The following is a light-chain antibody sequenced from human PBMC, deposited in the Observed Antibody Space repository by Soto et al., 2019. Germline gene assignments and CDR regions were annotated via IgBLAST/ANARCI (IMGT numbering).Light chain of an antibody. CDR3: AAWDDSLSGVV. CDR1: SSNIGSNY. J-gene: IGLJ2*01. Sequence: QPVLTQPPSASGTPGQRVTISCSGSSSNIGSNYVYWYQQLPGTAPKLLIYRNNQRPSGVPDRFSGSKSGTSASLAISGLRSEDEADSYCAAWDDSLSGVVFGGGTQLTVL. CDR2: RNN. V-gene: IGLV1-47*01.